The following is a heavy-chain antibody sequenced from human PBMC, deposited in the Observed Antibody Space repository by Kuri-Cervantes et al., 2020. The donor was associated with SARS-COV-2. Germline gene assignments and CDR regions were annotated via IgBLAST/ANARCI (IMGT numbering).Heavy chain of an antibody. CDR1: NGSISTFY. J-gene: IGHJ4*02. Sequence: GSLRLSCSVSNGSISTFYWSWIRQFPGKRLEWIGYVYYTGVAKYNPSLKSRVTMSVDTSKNQFSLRLSSVTPADTAIYSCARGRPLVDYWGQGTLVTVSS. V-gene: IGHV4-59*01. CDR3: ARGRPLVDY. CDR2: VYYTGVA.